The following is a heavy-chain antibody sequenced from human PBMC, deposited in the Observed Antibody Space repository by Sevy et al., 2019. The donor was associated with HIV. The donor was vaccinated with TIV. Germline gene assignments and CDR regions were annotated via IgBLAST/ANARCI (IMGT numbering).Heavy chain of an antibody. V-gene: IGHV4-39*01. D-gene: IGHD6-13*01. CDR2: IYYSGST. CDR1: GGAISSSSYY. Sequence: SETLSLTCTVSGGAISSSSYYWGWIRQPPGKGLEWIGSIYYSGSTSYNPSLKSRVTISVDTSKNQFSLKLSSVTASDTAVYYCARQGEQQLVRLYFQHWGQGTLVTVSS. CDR3: ARQGEQQLVRLYFQH. J-gene: IGHJ1*01.